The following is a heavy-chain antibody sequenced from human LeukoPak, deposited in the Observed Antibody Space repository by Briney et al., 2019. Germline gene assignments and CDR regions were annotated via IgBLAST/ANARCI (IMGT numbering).Heavy chain of an antibody. J-gene: IGHJ4*02. CDR2: INHSGST. Sequence: SETLSLTCAVYGGSFSGYYWSWIRQPPGKGLEWIGEINHSGSTNYNPSLKSRVTISVDTSKNQFSLKLSSVTAADTAVYCCARGRVKPRWLQLLDYWGQGTLVTVSS. CDR3: ARGRVKPRWLQLLDY. V-gene: IGHV4-34*01. CDR1: GGSFSGYY. D-gene: IGHD5-24*01.